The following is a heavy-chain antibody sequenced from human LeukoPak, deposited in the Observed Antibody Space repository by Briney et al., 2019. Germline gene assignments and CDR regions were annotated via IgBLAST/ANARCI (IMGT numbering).Heavy chain of an antibody. J-gene: IGHJ5*02. CDR1: GYTFTNYF. V-gene: IGHV1-46*01. CDR3: ARRDCVGDCYSNWFDP. Sequence: ASVNVSCTASGYTFTNYFMHWVRQAPGQGLEWMGIINPRGGSTGYAQKFQGRITMTTDMSTRTVYMELSSLESEDTAVYYCARRDCVGDCYSNWFDPWGQGTLVTVSS. CDR2: INPRGGST. D-gene: IGHD2-21*02.